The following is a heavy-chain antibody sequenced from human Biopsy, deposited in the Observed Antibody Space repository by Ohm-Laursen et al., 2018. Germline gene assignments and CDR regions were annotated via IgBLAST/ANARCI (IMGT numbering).Heavy chain of an antibody. CDR2: VHPGGTT. D-gene: IGHD5-24*01. Sequence: SETLSLTCTVSGGSFTGHYWTWIRQPAGKGLEWIGRVHPGGTTNYNPSLESRLTLSGDTSKNQFSLQLNSVTAADTAVYYCASAGYNPDWNFDLWGRGTRVTVSS. CDR3: ASAGYNPDWNFDL. J-gene: IGHJ2*01. V-gene: IGHV4-4*07. CDR1: GGSFTGHY.